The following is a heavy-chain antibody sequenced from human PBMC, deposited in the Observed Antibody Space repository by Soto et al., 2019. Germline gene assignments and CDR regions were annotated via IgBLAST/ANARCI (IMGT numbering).Heavy chain of an antibody. V-gene: IGHV3-23*01. Sequence: EVQLLESGGGLVQPGGSMRLSCAASGFTFSSYAMTWVRQAPGKGLEYVSSISNSGGSTYYADSLKGRFTVSRDNSKNTLYLQMNSLRADDTAVYYCANLLAHCSGPTCYGPVTFWGQGTLVTVSS. CDR1: GFTFSSYA. D-gene: IGHD2-15*01. CDR3: ANLLAHCSGPTCYGPVTF. J-gene: IGHJ4*02. CDR2: ISNSGGST.